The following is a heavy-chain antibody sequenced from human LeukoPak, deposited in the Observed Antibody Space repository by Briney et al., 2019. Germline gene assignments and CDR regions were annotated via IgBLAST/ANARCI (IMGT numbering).Heavy chain of an antibody. D-gene: IGHD6-19*01. Sequence: SEALSPTCTVSGGSISSDSYYWAWIRQPPGKGLEWIASIYYSGSTYYNPSLKSRVTISVDTSRNQFSLKLSSVTAADTAVYYCASLAVAGLSEGYWGQGTLVIVSS. CDR1: GGSISSDSYY. CDR3: ASLAVAGLSEGY. V-gene: IGHV4-39*01. CDR2: IYYSGST. J-gene: IGHJ4*02.